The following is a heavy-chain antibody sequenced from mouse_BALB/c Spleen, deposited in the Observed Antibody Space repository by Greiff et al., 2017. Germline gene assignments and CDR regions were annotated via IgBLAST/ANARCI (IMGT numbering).Heavy chain of an antibody. Sequence: EVQLVESGGGLVKPGGSLKLSCAASGFAFSSYDMSWVRQTPEKRLEWVAYISSGGGSTYYPDTVKGRFTISRDNAKNTLYLQMSSLKSEDTAMYYCARHPLAMDYWGQGTSVTVSS. CDR1: GFAFSSYD. CDR2: ISSGGGST. V-gene: IGHV5-12-1*01. CDR3: ARHPLAMDY. J-gene: IGHJ4*01.